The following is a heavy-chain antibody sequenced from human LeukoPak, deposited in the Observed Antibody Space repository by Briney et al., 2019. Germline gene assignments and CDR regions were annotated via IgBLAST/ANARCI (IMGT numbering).Heavy chain of an antibody. J-gene: IGHJ4*02. Sequence: SETLSLTCSVSGGSITSNSFYWGWFRQPPGKGLEWIGTVYHTGITHYNPSLMSRISVSVDTAKNHFSLRLNSVTANDTAVYYCARHGILTAHSVRYWGQGILATVSS. V-gene: IGHV4-39*01. CDR1: GGSITSNSFY. D-gene: IGHD3-9*01. CDR2: VYHTGIT. CDR3: ARHGILTAHSVRY.